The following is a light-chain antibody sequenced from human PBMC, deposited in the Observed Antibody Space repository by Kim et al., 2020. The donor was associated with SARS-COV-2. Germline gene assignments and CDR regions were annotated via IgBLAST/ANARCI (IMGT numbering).Light chain of an antibody. J-gene: IGLJ3*02. CDR1: NLEGQS. CDR3: QVWDSSSMHWV. V-gene: IGLV3-21*04. CDR2: YDT. Sequence: AARQTASITCGGNNLEGQSVQWYLQKPGQAPVLVIAYDTDRPSGIPERFSGSKFDNTATLTISRVEAGDEADYYCQVWDSSSMHWVFGGGTKLTVL.